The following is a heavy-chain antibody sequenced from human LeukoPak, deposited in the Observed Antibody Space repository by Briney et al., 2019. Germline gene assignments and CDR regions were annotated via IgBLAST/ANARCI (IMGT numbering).Heavy chain of an antibody. CDR1: GFTFSSYA. V-gene: IGHV3-23*01. Sequence: GGSLRLSRAASGFTFSSYAMSWVRQAPGKGLEWVSAISGSGGSTYYADSVKGRFTISRDNSKNSLYLQMNSLRAEDTAVYYCAKAYYCSGGSCPLRDLDYWGQGNLVTVSS. CDR3: AKAYYCSGGSCPLRDLDY. D-gene: IGHD2-15*01. CDR2: ISGSGGST. J-gene: IGHJ4*02.